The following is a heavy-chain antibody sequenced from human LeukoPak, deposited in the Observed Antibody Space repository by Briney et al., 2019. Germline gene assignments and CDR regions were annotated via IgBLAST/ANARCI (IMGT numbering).Heavy chain of an antibody. V-gene: IGHV3-7*01. J-gene: IGHJ4*02. CDR3: AGCAGNSCYFDY. D-gene: IGHD5-12*01. CDR1: GFSSMNYW. Sequence: GGSLRLSCAASGFSSMNYWMSWVRQAPGKGLEWLANIKQDGSAKNYVDSAKGRFTISRDNAKNSLYLQLNSLRAEDTAVYYCAGCAGNSCYFDYWGQGTLVIVSS. CDR2: IKQDGSAK.